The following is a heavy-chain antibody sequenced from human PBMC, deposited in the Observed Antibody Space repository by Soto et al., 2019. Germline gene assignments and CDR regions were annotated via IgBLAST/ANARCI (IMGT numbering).Heavy chain of an antibody. CDR1: GFTFSSYS. D-gene: IGHD3-3*01. Sequence: EVQLVESGGGLVQPRGSLRVSWAASGFTFSSYSMNWVRQAPGNGLEWVSYISSSSSTIYYADSVKGRFTISRDNAKNSLYLQMNSLRDEDTAVYYCARGRGITIFGVLNYYYGMDVWGQGTTVTVSS. J-gene: IGHJ6*02. CDR2: ISSSSSTI. CDR3: ARGRGITIFGVLNYYYGMDV. V-gene: IGHV3-48*02.